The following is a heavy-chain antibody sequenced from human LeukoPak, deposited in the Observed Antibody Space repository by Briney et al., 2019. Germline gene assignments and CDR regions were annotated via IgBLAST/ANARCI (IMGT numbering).Heavy chain of an antibody. D-gene: IGHD5-12*01. Sequence: SETLSLTCTVSGGSISSSSYYWGWLRQPPGKGLEWLGSIYYSGSTYYNPSLKSRVTISVDTSKNHFSLKLSSVTAADTAVYYCARHFGGVNGGYDYLFDPRGQGTLGTVSS. CDR1: GGSISSSSYY. CDR2: IYYSGST. V-gene: IGHV4-39*01. J-gene: IGHJ5*02. CDR3: ARHFGGVNGGYDYLFDP.